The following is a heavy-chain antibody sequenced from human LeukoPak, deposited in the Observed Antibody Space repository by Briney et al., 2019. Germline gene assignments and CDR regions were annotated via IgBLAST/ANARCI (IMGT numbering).Heavy chain of an antibody. CDR2: ISGSGGST. CDR1: GFTFSSYA. J-gene: IGHJ4*02. V-gene: IGHV3-23*01. Sequence: GGSLRLSCAASGFTFSSYAMSWVRQAPGKGLEWVSAISGSGGSTYYADSVKGRFTISRDNSKNTLYLQMNSLRAEDTAVYYCAKIIPPDPRMGELGGYYDSSGYFDYWGQGTLVTVSS. D-gene: IGHD3-22*01. CDR3: AKIIPPDPRMGELGGYYDSSGYFDY.